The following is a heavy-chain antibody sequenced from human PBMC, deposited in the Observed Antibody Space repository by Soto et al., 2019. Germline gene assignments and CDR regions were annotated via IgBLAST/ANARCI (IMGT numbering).Heavy chain of an antibody. CDR1: GYTFTSYG. D-gene: IGHD3-10*01. CDR3: AREIRGWFDP. V-gene: IGHV1-18*01. J-gene: IGHJ5*02. Sequence: ASVKVSCKASGYTFTSYGISWVRQDPGLGLEWMGWISAYNGNTNYAQKLQGRVTMTTDTSTSTADMELRSLRSDDTAVYYCAREIRGWFDPWGQGTLVTVSS. CDR2: ISAYNGNT.